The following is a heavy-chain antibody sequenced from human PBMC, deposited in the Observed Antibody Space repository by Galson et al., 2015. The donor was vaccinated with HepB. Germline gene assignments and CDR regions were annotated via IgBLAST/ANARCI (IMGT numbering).Heavy chain of an antibody. CDR2: IKTKTDGGTT. J-gene: IGHJ3*02. D-gene: IGHD1-26*01. CDR1: GFTLSNAR. V-gene: IGHV3-15*01. Sequence: SLRLSCAASGFTLSNARMSWVRQAPGKGLEWVGRIKTKTDGGTTDYAAPVKGRFPISRDDSKNTLYLQMNSLKTEDTAVYYCTTMKIGIGAFEIWGQGTMFTVSS. CDR3: TTMKIGIGAFEI.